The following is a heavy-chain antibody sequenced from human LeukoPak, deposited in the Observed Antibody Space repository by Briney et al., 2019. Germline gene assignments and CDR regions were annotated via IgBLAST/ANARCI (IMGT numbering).Heavy chain of an antibody. CDR3: ARSRIDP. Sequence: PGGSLRLSCAASGFTFSSYAMSWVRQAPGKGLEWVSSINNVASHIYYADSVKGRFTISRDNAKNSLYLQMNSLRAEDTAVYYCARSRIDPWGQGTLVTVSS. D-gene: IGHD6-13*01. J-gene: IGHJ5*02. V-gene: IGHV3-21*01. CDR2: INNVASHI. CDR1: GFTFSSYA.